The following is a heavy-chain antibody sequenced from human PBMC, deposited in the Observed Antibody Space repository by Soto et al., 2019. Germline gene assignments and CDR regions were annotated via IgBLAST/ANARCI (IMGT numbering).Heavy chain of an antibody. V-gene: IGHV3-33*01. Sequence: GGSLILSCAASGFTFSSYDMHWVRQAPGKGLEWVAIIWYDGSNKHYADSVKGRFTISRDNSKKTLYLQMNSLRAEDTAVYYCARDVRSQTSALDYWGQGTMVTVSS. J-gene: IGHJ4*02. CDR3: ARDVRSQTSALDY. CDR2: IWYDGSNK. CDR1: GFTFSSYD. D-gene: IGHD1-26*01.